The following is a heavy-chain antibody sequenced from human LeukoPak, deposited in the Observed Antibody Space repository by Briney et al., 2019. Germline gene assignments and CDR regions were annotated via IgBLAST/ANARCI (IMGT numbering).Heavy chain of an antibody. CDR3: TTYYYDSSGYYAPD. CDR2: IHHSGST. V-gene: IGHV4-4*02. CDR1: GGSISSSNW. J-gene: IGHJ4*02. Sequence: SETLSLTCAVSGGSISSSNWWSWVRQSPGKGLEWVGEIHHSGSTNYNPSLKSRVTISVDKSKNQFSLKLSSVTAADTAVYYCTTYYYDSSGYYAPDWGQGTLVTVSS. D-gene: IGHD3-22*01.